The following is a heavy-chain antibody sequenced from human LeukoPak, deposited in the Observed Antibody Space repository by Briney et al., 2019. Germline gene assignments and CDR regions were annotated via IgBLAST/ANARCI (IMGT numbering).Heavy chain of an antibody. Sequence: SETLSLTCTVSGDSISSSRSYWGWIRQPPGKGLEWIGSIYYSGSTYYNTSLKSRVTISVDTSKNQFSLKLSSVTAADTAVYYCARLPTVTFFDYWGQGTLVTVSS. D-gene: IGHD4-17*01. J-gene: IGHJ4*02. CDR1: GDSISSSRSY. V-gene: IGHV4-39*01. CDR3: ARLPTVTFFDY. CDR2: IYYSGST.